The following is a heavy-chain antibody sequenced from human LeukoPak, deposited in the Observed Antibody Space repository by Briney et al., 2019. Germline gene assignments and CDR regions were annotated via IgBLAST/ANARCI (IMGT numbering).Heavy chain of an antibody. J-gene: IGHJ4*02. V-gene: IGHV3-30*04. Sequence: GRSLRLSCAASGFTFSSYAMHWVRQAPGKGLEWVTIISYDGSNKYYADSVKGRFTISRDNSKNTLYLQMNSLRAEDTAVYYCARGLIGYSYGYEGQFFDYWGQGTLVTVSS. CDR2: ISYDGSNK. CDR3: ARGLIGYSYGYEGQFFDY. CDR1: GFTFSSYA. D-gene: IGHD5-18*01.